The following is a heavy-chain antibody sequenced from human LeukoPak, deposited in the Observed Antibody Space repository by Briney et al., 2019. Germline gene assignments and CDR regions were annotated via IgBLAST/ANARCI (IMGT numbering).Heavy chain of an antibody. D-gene: IGHD1-26*01. CDR1: GFTFSSYA. CDR3: AKKDLPTGSYTPFDH. CDR2: ISGSGGST. Sequence: PGGSLRLSCAASGFTFSSYAMSWVRQAPGKGLEWVSAISGSGGSTYYADSVKGRFTISRDNSKNTMFLQMNDLRAEDTGVYYCAKKDLPTGSYTPFDHWGRGTLVTVSS. J-gene: IGHJ4*02. V-gene: IGHV3-23*01.